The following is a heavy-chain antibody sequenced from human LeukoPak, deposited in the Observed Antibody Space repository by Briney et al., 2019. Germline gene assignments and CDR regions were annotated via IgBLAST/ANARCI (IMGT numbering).Heavy chain of an antibody. V-gene: IGHV4-31*03. J-gene: IGHJ6*02. Sequence: TLSLTCTVSGGSISSGGYYWSWIRQHPGKGLEYLGYVYYSGSTYHNPSLKSRVTISVDTSKNQFSLKLTSVTAADTAVYYCARAHQLDYYGMDVWGQGTTVTVSS. D-gene: IGHD2-2*01. CDR1: GGSISSGGYY. CDR2: VYYSGST. CDR3: ARAHQLDYYGMDV.